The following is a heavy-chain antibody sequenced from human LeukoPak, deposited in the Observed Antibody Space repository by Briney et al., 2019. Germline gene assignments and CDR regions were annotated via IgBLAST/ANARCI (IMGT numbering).Heavy chain of an antibody. CDR1: GASIGSYNSY. J-gene: IGHJ4*02. Sequence: WETLSLTYTASGASIGSYNSYWGWIRQPPGKGLEWIGSIYHSGSTYYNPSLKSRVTISADFSKDQLSLKLSSVTVAETAVYFCAGDQFSSNWYKDWGPGTLVTVSS. CDR2: IYHSGST. D-gene: IGHD6-13*01. CDR3: AGDQFSSNWYKD. V-gene: IGHV4-39*07.